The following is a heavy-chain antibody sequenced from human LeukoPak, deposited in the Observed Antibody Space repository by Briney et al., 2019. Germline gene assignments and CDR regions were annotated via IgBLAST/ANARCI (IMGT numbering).Heavy chain of an antibody. J-gene: IGHJ3*02. CDR1: GGSISSYY. D-gene: IGHD3-10*01. Sequence: SETLSLTCTVSGGSISSYYWSWIRQPPGKGLEWIGYLYYSESTNYNPSLKSRVTISLDTSRNQFSLKLTSVTAADTAVYYCAKSNGYGLVDIWGQGTMVTVSS. CDR3: AKSNGYGLVDI. CDR2: LYYSEST. V-gene: IGHV4-59*12.